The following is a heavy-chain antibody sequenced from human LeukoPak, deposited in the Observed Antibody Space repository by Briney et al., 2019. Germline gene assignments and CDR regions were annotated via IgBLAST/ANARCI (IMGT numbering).Heavy chain of an antibody. Sequence: PSDTLSLTCTVSGGSISSYYWSWIRQPPGKGLEWIAYISDIGSINYNPSLKSRVTISLDTSKNQFSLKPSSVTAADTAVYYCAGHHPRNTVDFWGQGTLVTVSS. D-gene: IGHD2/OR15-2a*01. V-gene: IGHV4-59*08. CDR2: ISDIGSI. J-gene: IGHJ4*02. CDR3: AGHHPRNTVDF. CDR1: GGSISSYY.